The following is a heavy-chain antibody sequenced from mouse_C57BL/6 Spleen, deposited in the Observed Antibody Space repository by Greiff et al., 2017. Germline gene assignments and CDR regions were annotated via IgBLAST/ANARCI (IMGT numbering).Heavy chain of an antibody. CDR3: TRSQRVYYFDY. J-gene: IGHJ2*01. Sequence: VQLKESGGGLVQPGGSMKLSCAASGFTFSDAWMDWVRQSPEKGLEWVAEIRNKANNHATYYAESVKGRFTISRDDSKSSVYLQMNSLRAEDTGIYYCTRSQRVYYFDYWGQGTTLTVSS. V-gene: IGHV6-6*01. CDR2: IRNKANNHAT. CDR1: GFTFSDAW.